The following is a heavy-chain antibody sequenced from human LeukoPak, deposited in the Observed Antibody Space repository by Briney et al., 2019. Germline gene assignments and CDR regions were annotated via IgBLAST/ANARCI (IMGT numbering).Heavy chain of an antibody. CDR3: ARGPPYIVVVTAIGFFDY. D-gene: IGHD2-21*02. J-gene: IGHJ4*02. Sequence: PSETLSLTCTVSGGSLSSISHFWGWTRQPPGKGLEWFGEISHSGGTNYNPSLKSPVTISVDTSKNQFSLKLSSVTAADTAVYYCARGPPYIVVVTAIGFFDYWGQGTLVTVSS. CDR1: GGSLSSISHF. V-gene: IGHV4-39*07. CDR2: ISHSGGT.